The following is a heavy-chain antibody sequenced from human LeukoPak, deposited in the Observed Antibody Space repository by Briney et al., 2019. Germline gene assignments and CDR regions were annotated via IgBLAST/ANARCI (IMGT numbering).Heavy chain of an antibody. J-gene: IGHJ4*02. D-gene: IGHD4-17*01. Sequence: KTSETLSLTCTVSGGSISSGSYYWSWIRQPAGKGLEWIGRIYTSGSTNYNPSLKSRVTISVDTSKNQFSLKLSSVTAADTAVYYCASPKYDYGDYEEDYWGQGTLVTVSS. V-gene: IGHV4-61*02. CDR1: GGSISSGSYY. CDR2: IYTSGST. CDR3: ASPKYDYGDYEEDY.